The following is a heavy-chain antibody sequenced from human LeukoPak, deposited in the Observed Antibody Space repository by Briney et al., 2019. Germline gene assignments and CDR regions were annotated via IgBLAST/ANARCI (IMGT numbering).Heavy chain of an antibody. J-gene: IGHJ4*02. D-gene: IGHD2-2*01. CDR2: FDPEDGET. V-gene: IGHV1-24*01. Sequence: ASVKVSCKASGYTFTTSFTTYYMHWVRQAPGQGLEWMGGFDPEDGETIYAQKFQGRVTMTEDTSTDTAYMELSSLRSEDTAVYYCATDLTARVVPAARNTDYWGQGTLVTVSS. CDR3: ATDLTARVVPAARNTDY. CDR1: GYTFTTSF.